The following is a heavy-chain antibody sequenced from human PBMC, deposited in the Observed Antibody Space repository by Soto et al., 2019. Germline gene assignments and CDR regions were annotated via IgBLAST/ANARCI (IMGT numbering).Heavy chain of an antibody. CDR1: GFNFSNYA. Sequence: EVRLVESGGGLVKPGGSLRVSCAASGFNFSNYAMSWVRQAPGGGLEWVSSMSGSSSTTYYADSVRGRFTISRDRSKNTLYLQMSSLRAEDTALYYCAKNQERELPRVIDFWGQGTLVTVSS. D-gene: IGHD1-7*01. V-gene: IGHV3-23*04. CDR2: MSGSSSTT. CDR3: AKNQERELPRVIDF. J-gene: IGHJ4*02.